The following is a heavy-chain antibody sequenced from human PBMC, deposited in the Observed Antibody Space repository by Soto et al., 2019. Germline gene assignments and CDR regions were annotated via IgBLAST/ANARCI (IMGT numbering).Heavy chain of an antibody. CDR2: ISAYNGNT. CDR3: ARDPPGIAVSGTVWYFDL. CDR1: GYTFNSHG. Sequence: ASVKVSCKASGYTFNSHGISWVRQAPGQGLEWMGWISAYNGNTNYAQKLQGRVTMTTDTSTSTAYMELRSLRSDDTAVYYCARDPPGIAVSGTVWYFDLWGRGTLVTVSS. V-gene: IGHV1-18*01. J-gene: IGHJ2*01. D-gene: IGHD6-19*01.